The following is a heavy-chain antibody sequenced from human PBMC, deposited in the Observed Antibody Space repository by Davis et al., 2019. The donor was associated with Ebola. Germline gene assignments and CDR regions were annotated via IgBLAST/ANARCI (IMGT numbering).Heavy chain of an antibody. J-gene: IGHJ4*02. V-gene: IGHV3-7*03. Sequence: GESLKISCAASGFTFSNYWMTWVRQAPGKGLEWLANMLQDGSEKYFLGPVKGRFTISRDNAKNSLYLQMNSLRAEDTAVYYCARMATIYHYWGQGTLVTVSS. CDR2: MLQDGSEK. D-gene: IGHD5-24*01. CDR1: GFTFSNYW. CDR3: ARMATIYHY.